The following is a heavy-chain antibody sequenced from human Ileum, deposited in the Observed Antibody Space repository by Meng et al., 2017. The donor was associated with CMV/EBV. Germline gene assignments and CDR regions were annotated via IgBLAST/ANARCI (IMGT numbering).Heavy chain of an antibody. CDR3: ARGGGAADY. J-gene: IGHJ4*02. CDR2: INPNTGTT. V-gene: IGHV1-2*02. CDR1: VYTFTGYY. Sequence: QVHLVQSGDEGTKPWASVKVSCMASVYTFTGYYLHCVRQAPGQGLEWMAWINPNTGTTDYAQKFRGRVTMTRDTSISTAYMELSSLKSDDTAVYYWARGGGAADYWGQGTLVTVSS. D-gene: IGHD1-26*01.